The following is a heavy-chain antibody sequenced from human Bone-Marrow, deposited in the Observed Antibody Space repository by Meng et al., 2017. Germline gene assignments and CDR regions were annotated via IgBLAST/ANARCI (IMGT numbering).Heavy chain of an antibody. Sequence: GGSLRLSCAASGFTFSSYSMNWVRQAPGKGLEWVSYISSSGSTIYYADSVKGRFTISRDNAKNSLYLQMNSLRAEDKAVYYCARLEMGFWFDPWGQGTLVTVSS. CDR2: ISSSGSTI. J-gene: IGHJ5*02. CDR1: GFTFSSYS. D-gene: IGHD2-8*01. V-gene: IGHV3-48*04. CDR3: ARLEMGFWFDP.